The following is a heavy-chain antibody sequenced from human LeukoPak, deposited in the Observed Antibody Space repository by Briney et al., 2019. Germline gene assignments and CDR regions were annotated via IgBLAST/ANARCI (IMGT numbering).Heavy chain of an antibody. CDR1: GFTFSSYW. CDR2: IQQDGSEK. J-gene: IGHJ4*02. D-gene: IGHD1-1*01. CDR3: ARDSVEGYYFDY. V-gene: IGHV3-7*01. Sequence: GGSLRLSCAASGFTFSSYWMDWARQAPGKGLDWVANIQQDGSEKYYVDSVKGRFTISRDNSKNTLYLQMNSLRAEDMAVYYCARDSVEGYYFDYWGQGTLVTVSS.